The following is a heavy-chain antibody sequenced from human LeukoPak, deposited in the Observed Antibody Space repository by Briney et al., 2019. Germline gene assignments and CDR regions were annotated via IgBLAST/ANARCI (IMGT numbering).Heavy chain of an antibody. D-gene: IGHD3-10*01. Sequence: GGSLRLSCAASGFTFSSYSMNWVRQALGKGLEWVSSISSSSSYIYYADSVKGRFTISRDNAKNSLYLQMNSLRAEDTAVYYCAALWFGEFTVDYWGQGTLVTVSS. J-gene: IGHJ4*02. CDR1: GFTFSSYS. V-gene: IGHV3-21*01. CDR2: ISSSSSYI. CDR3: AALWFGEFTVDY.